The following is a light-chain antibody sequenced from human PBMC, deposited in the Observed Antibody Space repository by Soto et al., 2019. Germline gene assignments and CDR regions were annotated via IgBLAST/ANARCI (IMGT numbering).Light chain of an antibody. CDR3: NSYRHSTTLV. Sequence: QSVLTQPASVSGSPGQSITISCTGTSSDVGGYNSVSWFQQHPSKAPKLIIYEVSHRPSGVSIRFSGSKSGNTASLTSSGLQDEDEADYYCNSYRHSTTLVFGTGTKVTVL. V-gene: IGLV2-14*01. CDR1: SSDVGGYNS. CDR2: EVS. J-gene: IGLJ1*01.